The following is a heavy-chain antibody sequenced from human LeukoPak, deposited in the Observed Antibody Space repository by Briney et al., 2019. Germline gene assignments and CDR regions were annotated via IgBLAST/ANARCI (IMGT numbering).Heavy chain of an antibody. CDR1: GFTFSSYE. V-gene: IGHV3-48*03. J-gene: IGHJ6*03. CDR2: ITSSDSTI. CDR3: SRGISVGRATSYYYYYMDV. Sequence: GGSLRLSCAASGFTFSSYEMNWVRHAPRKGREWVSYITSSDSTIFYADSVKGRFTTSREHAKNSLYLQMNSLRAEDTAVYYCSRGISVGRATSYYYYYMDVWGKGTTVTISS.